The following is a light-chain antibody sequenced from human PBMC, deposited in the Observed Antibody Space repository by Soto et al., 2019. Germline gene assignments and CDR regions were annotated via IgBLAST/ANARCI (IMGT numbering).Light chain of an antibody. V-gene: IGLV2-18*02. J-gene: IGLJ3*02. Sequence: QSALTQPPSVSGSPGQSVTISCTGSSIDVGSYKSVSWYQQPPGTAPKLIIYEVTNRPSGVPDRFFGSKSGNTASLTISGLQAEDEADYYCSSFTTSSTWVFGGVTKVTVL. CDR3: SSFTTSSTWV. CDR1: SIDVGSYKS. CDR2: EVT.